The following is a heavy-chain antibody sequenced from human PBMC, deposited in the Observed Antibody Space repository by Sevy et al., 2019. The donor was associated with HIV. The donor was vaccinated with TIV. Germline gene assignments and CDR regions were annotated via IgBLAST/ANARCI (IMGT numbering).Heavy chain of an antibody. D-gene: IGHD1-26*01. CDR3: ARVGGLTDYGMDV. J-gene: IGHJ6*02. CDR1: GGSVSSDAYY. CDR2: MFYTGST. Sequence: SETLSLTCTVSGGSVSSDAYYGSWIRQPPGKGLEYIAYMFYTGSTNYNPSLMSRVTISVDTSKNQFSLKLTSVTAAETAVYYCARVGGLTDYGMDVWGQGTTVTVSS. V-gene: IGHV4-61*08.